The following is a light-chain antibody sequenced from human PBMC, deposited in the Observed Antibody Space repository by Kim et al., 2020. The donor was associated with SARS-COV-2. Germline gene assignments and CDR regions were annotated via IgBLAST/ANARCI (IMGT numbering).Light chain of an antibody. CDR1: KLGDKY. CDR3: QAWDSSVV. J-gene: IGLJ2*01. CDR2: QDS. Sequence: SYELTQLPSVSVSPGQTASITCPGDKLGDKYACWYQQKPGQSPVLVIYQDSKRPSGIPERFFGSNSGNTATLTISGTQAMVVVDHYCQAWDSSVVFG. V-gene: IGLV3-1*01.